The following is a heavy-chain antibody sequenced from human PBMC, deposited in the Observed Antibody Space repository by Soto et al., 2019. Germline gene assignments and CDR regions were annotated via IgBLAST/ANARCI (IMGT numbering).Heavy chain of an antibody. D-gene: IGHD1-26*01. CDR1: GFSLSNARMG. V-gene: IGHV2-26*01. CDR2: IFSNDEK. CDR3: ARQGRGVGARPLDY. J-gene: IGHJ4*02. Sequence: QVTLKESGPVLVKPTETLTLTCTVSGFSLSNARMGVSWIRQPPGKALEWLAHIFSNDEKSYSTSLKSRLTTSKPTRXSLVVLTMTTMDPVDTAPYYCARQGRGVGARPLDYWGQGTLVTVSS.